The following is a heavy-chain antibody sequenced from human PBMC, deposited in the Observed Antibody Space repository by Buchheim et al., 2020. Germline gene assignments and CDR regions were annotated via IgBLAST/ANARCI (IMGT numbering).Heavy chain of an antibody. CDR3: AKEEVPNDY. Sequence: EAQLLESGGGLVQPGGSLRLSCAVSGFTFSNSAMTWVRQAPGKGLEWVSAISRSDDTTYYADSVMGRFTISRDPSKNTLYLQMNSLRVDDTAVYYCAKEEVPNDYWGLGTL. CDR1: GFTFSNSA. CDR2: ISRSDDTT. J-gene: IGHJ4*02. V-gene: IGHV3-23*01.